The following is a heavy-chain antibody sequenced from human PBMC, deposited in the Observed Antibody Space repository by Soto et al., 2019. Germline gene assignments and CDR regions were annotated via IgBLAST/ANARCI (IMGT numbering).Heavy chain of an antibody. CDR1: GFTFSSYA. D-gene: IGHD1-26*01. CDR2: ISYDGSNK. V-gene: IGHV3-30-3*01. CDR3: ARAIASYESDYYYYYGMDV. J-gene: IGHJ6*02. Sequence: PGGSLRLSCAASGFTFSSYAMHWVRQAPGKGLEWVAVISYDGSNKYYADSVKGRFTISRDNSENTLYLQMNSLRAEDTAVYYCARAIASYESDYYYYYGMDVWGQGTTVTVSS.